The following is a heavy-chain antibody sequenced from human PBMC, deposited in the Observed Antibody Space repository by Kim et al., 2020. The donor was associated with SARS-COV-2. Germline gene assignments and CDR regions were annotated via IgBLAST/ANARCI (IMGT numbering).Heavy chain of an antibody. Sequence: GESLKISCKGSGYSFTSYWIDWVRQMPGKGLEWMGIIYPGDSDTRYSPSFQGQVTISADKSISTAYLQWSSLKASDTAMYYCARRLPQWLGYNWFDHWGQETLVTVAS. CDR2: IYPGDSDT. J-gene: IGHJ5*02. CDR3: ARRLPQWLGYNWFDH. V-gene: IGHV5-51*01. CDR1: GYSFTSYW. D-gene: IGHD6-19*01.